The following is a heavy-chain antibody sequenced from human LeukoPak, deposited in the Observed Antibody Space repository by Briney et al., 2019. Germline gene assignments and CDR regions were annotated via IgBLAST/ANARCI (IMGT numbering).Heavy chain of an antibody. D-gene: IGHD4-17*01. CDR1: GFIFRNYW. Sequence: GGSLRLSCAASGFIFRNYWMHWVRQAPGKGLVWVARINPNGITTTYTDSVKGRFTISRDNAKNTLYLQMNSLRVEDTAVYYCARDFAGDRDYWGQGTLVTVSS. V-gene: IGHV3-74*01. CDR3: ARDFAGDRDY. CDR2: INPNGITT. J-gene: IGHJ4*02.